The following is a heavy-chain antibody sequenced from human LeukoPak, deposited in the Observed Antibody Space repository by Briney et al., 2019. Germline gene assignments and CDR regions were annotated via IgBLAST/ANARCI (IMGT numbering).Heavy chain of an antibody. CDR1: GFTIGPYA. CDR2: IKADGSGT. D-gene: IGHD3/OR15-3a*01. Sequence: PGGSLRLSCAASGFTIGPYAMYWVRQGPGRGLEWVSVIKADGSGTFYADSVRGRFTTSRDNSKNSLYLQMNSLTSEDTALYYCATWAFYHNLDVWGQGTLVTVSS. V-gene: IGHV3-43*02. CDR3: ATWAFYHNLDV. J-gene: IGHJ4*02.